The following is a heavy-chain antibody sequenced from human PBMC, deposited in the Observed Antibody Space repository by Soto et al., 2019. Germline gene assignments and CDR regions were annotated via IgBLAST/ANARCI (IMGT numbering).Heavy chain of an antibody. D-gene: IGHD2-2*02. CDR3: ARGQAAIDAFDI. Sequence: SETLSLTCTVSGGSISSGGYYWSWIRQHPGKGLEWIGYIYYSGSTYYNPSLKSRVTISVDTSKNQFSLKLSSVTAADTAVYYCARGQAAIDAFDIWGQGTMVTVSS. CDR2: IYYSGST. V-gene: IGHV4-31*03. CDR1: GGSISSGGYY. J-gene: IGHJ3*02.